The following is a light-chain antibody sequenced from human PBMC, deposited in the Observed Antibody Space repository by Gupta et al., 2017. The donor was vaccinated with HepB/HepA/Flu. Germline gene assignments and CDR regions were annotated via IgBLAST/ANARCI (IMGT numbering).Light chain of an antibody. V-gene: IGKV1-39*01. CDR2: GTS. Sequence: IQMTQSPSSLSASVGDRVTITCRAGQNINRYLSWFQQKPGKAPKLLIHGTSSLQTGVPSRFSGSGSGTEYTLSISSLQPEDFATYYCQQSYRTPLTFGGGTKVEIK. J-gene: IGKJ4*01. CDR1: QNINRY. CDR3: QQSYRTPLT.